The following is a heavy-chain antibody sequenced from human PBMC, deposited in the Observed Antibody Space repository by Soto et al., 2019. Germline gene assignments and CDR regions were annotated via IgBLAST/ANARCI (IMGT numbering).Heavy chain of an antibody. CDR1: GFTFSSHA. CDR2: ISGSGGTT. CDR3: AKTANGWFSAFDI. V-gene: IGHV3-23*01. Sequence: GWSLRLSCAASGFTFSSHAMSWIRQAPGKGLEWVSAISGSGGTTYYADSVKGRFTFSRDNSKNTLYLQMNSLRAEDTAVYYCAKTANGWFSAFDIWGQGTMVTVSS. J-gene: IGHJ3*02. D-gene: IGHD6-19*01.